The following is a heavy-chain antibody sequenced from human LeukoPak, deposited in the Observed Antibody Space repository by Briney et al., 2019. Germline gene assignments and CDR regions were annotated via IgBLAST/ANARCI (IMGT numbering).Heavy chain of an antibody. Sequence: ASVKVSCKASGYTFTSYGISWVRQAPGQGLEWMGWISAYNGNTNYAQKLQGRVTMTTDTSTSTAYMELRSLRSDDTAVYYCARQGETYSGYGSVGYYYGMDVWGQGTMVTVSS. V-gene: IGHV1-18*01. J-gene: IGHJ6*02. CDR1: GYTFTSYG. D-gene: IGHD5-12*01. CDR2: ISAYNGNT. CDR3: ARQGETYSGYGSVGYYYGMDV.